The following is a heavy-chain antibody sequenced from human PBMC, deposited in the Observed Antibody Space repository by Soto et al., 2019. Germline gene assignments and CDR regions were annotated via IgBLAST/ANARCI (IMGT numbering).Heavy chain of an antibody. CDR1: GGSFSGYY. CDR2: INHSVST. D-gene: IGHD2-15*01. V-gene: IGHV4-34*01. J-gene: IGHJ6*02. CDR3: ARSLKYCSGGSCYSNNHYYYGREV. Sequence: PSETLSLTCAVYGGSFSGYYWSWIRQPPGKGLEWIGEINHSVSTNYNPSLKSRVTISVDTSKNQFSLKLSSVTAADTAVYYCARSLKYCSGGSCYSNNHYYYGREVWGQGTTVIVS.